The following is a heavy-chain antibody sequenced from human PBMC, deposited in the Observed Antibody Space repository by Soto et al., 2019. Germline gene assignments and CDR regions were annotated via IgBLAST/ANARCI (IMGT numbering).Heavy chain of an antibody. CDR2: IYYSGST. CDR3: ARVPTYYYMAMRYFDL. Sequence: QVQLQESGPGLVKPSQTLSLTCTVSGGSISSGDYYWSRIRQPPGKGLEWIGYIYYSGSTYYNPSLKSRVTISVDTSKIQFSLKLSSVTAADTAVYYCARVPTYYYMAMRYFDLWGRGTLVTVSS. V-gene: IGHV4-30-4*01. J-gene: IGHJ2*01. D-gene: IGHD3-10*01. CDR1: GGSISSGDYY.